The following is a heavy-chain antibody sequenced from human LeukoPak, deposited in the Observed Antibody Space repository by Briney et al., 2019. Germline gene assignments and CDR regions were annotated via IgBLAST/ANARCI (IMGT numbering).Heavy chain of an antibody. V-gene: IGHV4-59*01. Sequence: SETLSLTCIASGGSISSYYWSWIRQAPGKGLEWIGYIYYSGNTHYSPSLKTRVTISVDMPKNQFSLKLTSVTAADTAVYYCARVNKGGFDYYFYHMDVWGKGTTVTISS. D-gene: IGHD2-15*01. CDR3: ARVNKGGFDYYFYHMDV. J-gene: IGHJ6*03. CDR1: GGSISSYY. CDR2: IYYSGNT.